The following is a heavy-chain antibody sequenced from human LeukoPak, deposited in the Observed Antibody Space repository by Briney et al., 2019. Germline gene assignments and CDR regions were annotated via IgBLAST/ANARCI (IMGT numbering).Heavy chain of an antibody. J-gene: IGHJ5*02. D-gene: IGHD2-8*01. Sequence: PGGSLRPSCAASGFTVNNEYMYWVRQAPGRGLECVSLIYADGRTFYTDSVRGRFTISRDNSRNTVDLQMNRLRAEDTAVYFCVRSVFSWGQGTRVTVSS. CDR1: GFTVNNEY. CDR2: IYADGRT. V-gene: IGHV3-66*01. CDR3: VRSVFS.